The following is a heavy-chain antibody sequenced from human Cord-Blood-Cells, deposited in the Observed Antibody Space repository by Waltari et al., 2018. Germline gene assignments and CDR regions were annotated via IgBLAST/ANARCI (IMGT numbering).Heavy chain of an antibody. Sequence: QVQLVQSGAEVKKPGASVKVSCKASGYTFTSYYMHWVRQAPGQGLEWMGIINPSGGSTSYAKKFQGRVTMTRDTSTSTVYMELSSLRSEDTAVYYCARDSSSWYGGGAFDIWGQGTMVTVSS. J-gene: IGHJ3*02. CDR1: GYTFTSYY. CDR3: ARDSSSWYGGGAFDI. CDR2: INPSGGST. V-gene: IGHV1-46*01. D-gene: IGHD6-13*01.